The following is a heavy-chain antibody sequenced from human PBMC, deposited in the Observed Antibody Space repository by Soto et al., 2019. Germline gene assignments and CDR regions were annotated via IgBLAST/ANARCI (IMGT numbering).Heavy chain of an antibody. J-gene: IGHJ2*01. CDR3: ARGYYDSSGYRYWYFAL. D-gene: IGHD3-22*01. Sequence: QVQLQESGPGLVKPSSTLSLTCTVSGGSVSSNSYYWSWIRQPPGKGLEWIGYIYYSGSTNYNLSLKSRVTISVDTSKNQFSLKLSSVTAADTAVYYCARGYYDSSGYRYWYFALWGRGTLVTVSS. CDR2: IYYSGST. CDR1: GGSVSSNSYY. V-gene: IGHV4-61*01.